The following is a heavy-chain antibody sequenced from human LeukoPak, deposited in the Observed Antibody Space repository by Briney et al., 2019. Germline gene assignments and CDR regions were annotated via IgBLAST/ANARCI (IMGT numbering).Heavy chain of an antibody. CDR1: GGSISSGGYY. V-gene: IGHV4-31*03. J-gene: IGHJ4*02. Sequence: PSETLSLTCTVSGGSISSGGYYWSWIRQHPGKGLEWIGYIYYSGSTYYNPSLKSRVTISVDTSKNQFSLKLSSVTAADTAVYYCARGLTMVRLRPMSVFDYWGQGTLVTVSS. CDR2: IYYSGST. D-gene: IGHD3-10*01. CDR3: ARGLTMVRLRPMSVFDY.